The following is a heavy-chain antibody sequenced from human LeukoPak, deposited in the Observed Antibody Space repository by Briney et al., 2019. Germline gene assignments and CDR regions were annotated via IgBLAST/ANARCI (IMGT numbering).Heavy chain of an antibody. D-gene: IGHD5-18*01. CDR1: GFTVSTNY. J-gene: IGHJ4*02. CDR3: ARDQYSYAHAAH. V-gene: IGHV3-53*01. Sequence: GGSLRLSCAASGFTVSTNYMSWVRQAPGKGLEWVSVIYSGGTTYYADSVKGGFTISRDNSKNTLHLQMNSLRAEDTAVYYCARDQYSYAHAAHWGQGTLVTVSS. CDR2: IYSGGTT.